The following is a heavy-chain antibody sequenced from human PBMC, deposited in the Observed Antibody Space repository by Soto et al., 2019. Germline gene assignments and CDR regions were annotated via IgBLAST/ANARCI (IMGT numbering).Heavy chain of an antibody. CDR1: GGSISDDSY. V-gene: IGHV4-30-4*01. CDR2: IYHTGNT. D-gene: IGHD2-2*01. J-gene: IGHJ5*01. Sequence: SETLSLTCTVSGGSISDDSYWSWTRQTPGKGLEWIGYIYHTGNTYYNPSLRSRVSISVDKSKSQFSLKLISVTAADTAVYFCARDEYQLLSSVSWFDSWGQGTLVTVSS. CDR3: ARDEYQLLSSVSWFDS.